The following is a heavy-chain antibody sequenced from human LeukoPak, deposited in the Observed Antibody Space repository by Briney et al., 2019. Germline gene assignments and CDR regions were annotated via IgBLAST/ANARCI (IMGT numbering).Heavy chain of an antibody. V-gene: IGHV3-30-3*01. CDR1: GFTFSSYA. D-gene: IGHD3-10*01. CDR3: ARDHYHYYPHYGMDV. Sequence: QAGGSLRLSCAASGFTFSSYAMHWVRQAPGKGLEWVAVISYDGSNKYYADSVKGRFTISRDNSKNTLYLQMNSLRAEDTAVYYCARDHYHYYPHYGMDVWGQGTTVTVSS. CDR2: ISYDGSNK. J-gene: IGHJ6*02.